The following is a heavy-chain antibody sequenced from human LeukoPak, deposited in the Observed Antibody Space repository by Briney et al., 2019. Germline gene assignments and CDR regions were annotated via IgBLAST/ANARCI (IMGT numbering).Heavy chain of an antibody. Sequence: ASVKVSCKTSGYPFTSYDIHWVRQAAGHGLEWMSWMTPNSEKRAYAQKFQGRVTMTTNTSIDTAYMELSSLTFDNTAIYYCARGRGWGILDSWGQGHLVTVSS. J-gene: IGHJ4*02. D-gene: IGHD6-19*01. V-gene: IGHV1-8*01. CDR2: MTPNSEKR. CDR1: GYPFTSYD. CDR3: ARGRGWGILDS.